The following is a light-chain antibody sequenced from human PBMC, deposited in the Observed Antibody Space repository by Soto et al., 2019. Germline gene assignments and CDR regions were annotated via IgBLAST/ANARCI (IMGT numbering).Light chain of an antibody. Sequence: SKLTQSPSSLSASVGDRVTITCRASQDINNYLAWFQQKPGKAPKLLIYAVSTLESGVPSRFSGRGSGTDFTLTISSLQPEAFATYYCQQLNSYSPRLIFGGGTKVEIK. CDR3: QQLNSYSPRLI. CDR1: QDINNY. V-gene: IGKV1-9*01. J-gene: IGKJ4*01. CDR2: AVS.